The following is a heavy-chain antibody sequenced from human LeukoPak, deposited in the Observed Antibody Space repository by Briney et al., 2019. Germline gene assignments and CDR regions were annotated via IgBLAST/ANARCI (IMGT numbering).Heavy chain of an antibody. D-gene: IGHD2/OR15-2a*01. CDR3: ARGFYEPFDR. J-gene: IGHJ4*02. CDR2: VDYNGGT. V-gene: IGHV4-59*01. CDR1: GASLTTSH. Sequence: SETLSLTCTVSGASLTTSHWNWVRQPPGKGLEWIGNVDYNGGTKYNPSLKSRVTMSLDTSKNQFSLKLKFVTAADTALYYCARGFYEPFDRWGQGTLVTVSS.